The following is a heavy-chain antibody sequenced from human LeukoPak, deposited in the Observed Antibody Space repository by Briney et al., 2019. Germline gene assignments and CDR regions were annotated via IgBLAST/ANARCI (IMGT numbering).Heavy chain of an antibody. CDR1: GYSFTSYW. V-gene: IGHV5-51*01. Sequence: GESLKISCKGSGYSFTSYWIGWVRQMPGKGLEGMGIIYTGDSDTRYSPSFQAQVTISADKSISTAYLQWSSLKASNTAMYYCARHGTWGYFDWPMGPWGQGTLVTDSS. CDR3: ARHGTWGYFDWPMGP. J-gene: IGHJ5*02. D-gene: IGHD3-9*01. CDR2: IYTGDSDT.